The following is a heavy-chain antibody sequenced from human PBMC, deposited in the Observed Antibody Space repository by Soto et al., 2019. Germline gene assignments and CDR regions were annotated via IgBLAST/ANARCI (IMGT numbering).Heavy chain of an antibody. CDR1: PFTFRSYS. V-gene: IGHV3-30*09. CDR3: ARYCNGGACYSASLDY. CDR2: ISYDGSKE. Sequence: QEQMVQSGGGVVQPGRSLRLSCAASPFTFRSYSMHWVRQAPGKGLEWVTSISYDGSKESYADSVKGRFAVSRDNSKNTLYLQMNSLRPDDTVVYYCARYCNGGACYSASLDYWGQGTQVTVSS. D-gene: IGHD2-15*01. J-gene: IGHJ4*02.